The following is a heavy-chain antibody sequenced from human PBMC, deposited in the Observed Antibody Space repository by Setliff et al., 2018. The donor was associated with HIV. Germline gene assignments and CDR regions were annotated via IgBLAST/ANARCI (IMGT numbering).Heavy chain of an antibody. CDR1: GGTFSSYT. CDR3: ARCGAGEWHLYMDV. CDR2: SIPILGIG. Sequence: GASVKVSCKASGGTFSSYTINWVRQAPGQGLEWMGRSIPILGIGNDEQAQKCKGRVTFTAEQSTSTVYMELSSLRSEDTAVYYCARCGAGEWHLYMDVWGKGTAVTVSS. J-gene: IGHJ6*03. D-gene: IGHD3-16*01. V-gene: IGHV1-69*02.